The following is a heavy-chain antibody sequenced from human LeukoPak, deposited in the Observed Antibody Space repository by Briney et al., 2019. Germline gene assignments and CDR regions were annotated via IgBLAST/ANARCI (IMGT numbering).Heavy chain of an antibody. CDR1: GFIFSSYT. Sequence: GGSLRPSCAASGFIFSSYTMSWVRQAPGKGLEWVSGISGRGGSTYYADSVKGRFTISRDNSKNTLYLQMNSLRGEDTAVYYCAKDGISAALGVDYWAQGTLVTVSS. V-gene: IGHV3-23*01. CDR2: ISGRGGST. D-gene: IGHD2-2*01. J-gene: IGHJ4*02. CDR3: AKDGISAALGVDY.